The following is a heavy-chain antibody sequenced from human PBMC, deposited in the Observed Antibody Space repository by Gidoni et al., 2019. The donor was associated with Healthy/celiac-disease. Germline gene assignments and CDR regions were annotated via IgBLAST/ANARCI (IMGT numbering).Heavy chain of an antibody. CDR2: ISSSSSTI. CDR3: ARDRGGRHDYGDYYYYYYGMDV. Sequence: EVQLVESGGGLVQPGGSLRLSCAASGFTVSSYSKNWVRQAPGKGLEWVSYISSSSSTIYYADSVKGRFTISRDNAKNSLYLQMNSLRDEDTAVYYCARDRGGRHDYGDYYYYYYGMDVWGQGTTVTVSS. V-gene: IGHV3-48*02. D-gene: IGHD4-17*01. CDR1: GFTVSSYS. J-gene: IGHJ6*02.